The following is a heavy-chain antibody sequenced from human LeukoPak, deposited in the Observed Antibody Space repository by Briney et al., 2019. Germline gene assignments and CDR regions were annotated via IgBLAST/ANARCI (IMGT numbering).Heavy chain of an antibody. J-gene: IGHJ4*02. CDR1: GFTFSSYG. D-gene: IGHD2-21*01. V-gene: IGHV3-23*01. CDR2: ISGSGGST. Sequence: TGGSLRLSCAASGFTFSSYGMSWVRQAPGKGLEWVSAISGSGGSTYYADSVKGRFTISRDNSKNTLYLQMNSLRAEDTAVYYCARDPDILLGVNFDYWGQGALVIVSS. CDR3: ARDPDILLGVNFDY.